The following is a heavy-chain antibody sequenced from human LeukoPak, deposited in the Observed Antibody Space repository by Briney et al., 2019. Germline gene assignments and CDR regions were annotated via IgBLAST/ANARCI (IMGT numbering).Heavy chain of an antibody. J-gene: IGHJ3*02. CDR1: GFTVSSNY. CDR3: ARDKPSPHAFDS. CDR2: IYSGGST. V-gene: IGHV3-53*01. Sequence: GGSLRLSCAASGFTVSSNYMSWVRQAPGKGLEWVSIIYSGGSTYYADSVKGRFTISRDNSKNTLYLQMNSLRAEDTAVYYCARDKPSPHAFDSWGQGTMVTVSS.